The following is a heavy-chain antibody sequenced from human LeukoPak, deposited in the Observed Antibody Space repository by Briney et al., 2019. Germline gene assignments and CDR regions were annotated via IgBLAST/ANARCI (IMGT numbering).Heavy chain of an antibody. CDR2: FDPEDGET. V-gene: IGHV1-24*01. J-gene: IGHJ4*02. D-gene: IGHD3-22*01. CDR3: ATNLRGYYYDSSGRLDY. CDR1: GYTFTELS. Sequence: ASVKVSCKVSGYTFTELSMHWVRQAPGKGLEWMGGFDPEDGETIYAQKFQGRVTMTEDTSTDTAYMELSSLRSEDTAVYYCATNLRGYYYDSSGRLDYWGQGTLVTVSS.